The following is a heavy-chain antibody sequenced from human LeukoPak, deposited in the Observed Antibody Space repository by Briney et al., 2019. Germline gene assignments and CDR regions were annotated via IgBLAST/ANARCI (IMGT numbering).Heavy chain of an antibody. CDR2: INHSGST. D-gene: IGHD2-21*01. CDR3: ARAFCVGECFVLHIFFDS. V-gene: IGHV4-34*01. CDR1: GGSFSGYY. Sequence: SETLSLTCAVYGGSFSGYYWSWIRQPPGKGLEWIGEINHSGSTNYNPSLKSRVTISVDTSKNQFSLNLRSMQASDTAVYYCARAFCVGECFVLHIFFDSWGQGTLVTVSS. J-gene: IGHJ4*02.